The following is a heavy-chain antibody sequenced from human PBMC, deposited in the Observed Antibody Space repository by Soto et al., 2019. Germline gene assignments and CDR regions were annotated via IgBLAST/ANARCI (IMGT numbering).Heavy chain of an antibody. CDR1: GGTFSSYA. J-gene: IGHJ4*02. CDR3: AIGPEGHGISSSNGY. V-gene: IGHV1-69*13. CDR2: IIPIFGTA. D-gene: IGHD6-13*01. Sequence: GASVKVSCKASGGTFSSYAISWVRQAPGQGLEWMGGIIPIFGTANYAQKFQGRVTITADESTSTAYMELSSLRSEDTAVYYCAIGPEGHGISSSNGYWGPGTLVTVS.